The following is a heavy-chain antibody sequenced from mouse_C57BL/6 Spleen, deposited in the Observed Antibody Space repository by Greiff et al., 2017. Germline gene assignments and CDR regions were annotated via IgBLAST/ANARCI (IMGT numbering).Heavy chain of an antibody. V-gene: IGHV1-22*01. J-gene: IGHJ4*01. D-gene: IGHD1-1*01. CDR1: GYSFTDYY. Sequence: EVQLHQSGPALVKPGASVKMSCKASGYSFTDYYMHWVKQSPGKSLEWIGSINPNNGGHSYNQKFKGKATLPVIKSSSTSDMGLRSLTSEDSAVYYCASYPRYRGAMDYWGQGTSVTVSS. CDR3: ASYPRYRGAMDY. CDR2: INPNNGGH.